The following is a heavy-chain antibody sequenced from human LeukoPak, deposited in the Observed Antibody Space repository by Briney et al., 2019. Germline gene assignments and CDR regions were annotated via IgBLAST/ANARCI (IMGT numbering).Heavy chain of an antibody. CDR3: ATDRCSSTSCPENWFDP. CDR2: VDPEDGET. J-gene: IGHJ5*02. Sequence: ASVKVSCKVSGYTFTDYYMHWVQQAPEKGLEWMGLVDPEDGETIYAEKFQGRVTITADTSTDTAYMELSSLRSEDTAVYYCATDRCSSTSCPENWFDPWGQGTLVTVSS. V-gene: IGHV1-69-2*01. CDR1: GYTFTDYY. D-gene: IGHD2-2*01.